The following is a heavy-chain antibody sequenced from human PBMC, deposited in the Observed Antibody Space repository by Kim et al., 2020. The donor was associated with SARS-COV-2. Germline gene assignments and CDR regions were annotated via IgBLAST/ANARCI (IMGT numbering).Heavy chain of an antibody. V-gene: IGHV3-15*01. J-gene: IGHJ4*02. CDR2: T. D-gene: IGHD6-13*01. Sequence: TDYAEPVKGRFTISRENSKNPRYLQMNSLETEGTAVYYCTTLISAAGRGYWGQGTLVTVSS. CDR3: TTLISAAGRGY.